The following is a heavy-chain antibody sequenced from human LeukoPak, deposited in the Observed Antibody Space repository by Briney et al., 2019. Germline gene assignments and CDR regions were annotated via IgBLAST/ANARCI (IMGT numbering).Heavy chain of an antibody. D-gene: IGHD4/OR15-4a*01. Sequence: GRSLRLSCAASGFTFDDYAMHWVRQAPGKGLEWVSGISWNSGSIGYADSVKGRFTISRDNAKNSLYLQMNSLRAEDTALYYCAKDDAKAAEGFDYWGQGTLVTVSS. CDR1: GFTFDDYA. CDR2: ISWNSGSI. CDR3: AKDDAKAAEGFDY. V-gene: IGHV3-9*01. J-gene: IGHJ4*02.